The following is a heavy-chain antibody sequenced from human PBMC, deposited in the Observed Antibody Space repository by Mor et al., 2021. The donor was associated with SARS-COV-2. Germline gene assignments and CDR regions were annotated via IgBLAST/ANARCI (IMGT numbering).Heavy chain of an antibody. J-gene: IGHJ4*02. CDR3: ARHGARLEFDY. D-gene: IGHD1-1*01. V-gene: IGHV5-51*01. Sequence: PSFQGQVTISADKSISTAYLQWSSLKASDTAMYYCARHGARLEFDYWGQGTLVTVSS.